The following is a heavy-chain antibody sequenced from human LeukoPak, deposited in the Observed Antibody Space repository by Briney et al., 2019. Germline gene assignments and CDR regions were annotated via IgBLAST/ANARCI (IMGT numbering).Heavy chain of an antibody. Sequence: GGSLRLSCAASGFTFSSYSMNWVRQAPGKRLGWVSYISSSSSTIYYADSVKGRFTISRDNAKNSLYLQMNSLRAEDTAVYYCARDTYSSSWYGDYFDYWGQGTLVTVSS. V-gene: IGHV3-48*04. D-gene: IGHD6-13*01. J-gene: IGHJ4*02. CDR1: GFTFSSYS. CDR3: ARDTYSSSWYGDYFDY. CDR2: ISSSSSTI.